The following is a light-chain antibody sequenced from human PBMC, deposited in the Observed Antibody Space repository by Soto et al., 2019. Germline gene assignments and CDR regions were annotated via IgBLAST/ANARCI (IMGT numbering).Light chain of an antibody. V-gene: IGLV1-40*01. CDR3: QSYDSSLSGFYV. CDR1: SSNIGAGYD. CDR2: GNS. Sequence: QSLLTQPASVSGSPGQSITISCTGSSSNIGAGYDVHWYQQLPGTAPKLLIYGNSNRPSGVPDRFSGSKSGTSASLAITGLQAEDEADYYCQSYDSSLSGFYVFGTGTKVTVL. J-gene: IGLJ1*01.